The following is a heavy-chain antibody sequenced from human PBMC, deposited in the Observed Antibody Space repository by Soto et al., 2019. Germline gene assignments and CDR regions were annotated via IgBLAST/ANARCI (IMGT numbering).Heavy chain of an antibody. CDR2: IDPNSGGS. J-gene: IGHJ4*02. CDR3: AKADREWQDTAMVNPFDY. Sequence: ASVKVSCKPSGYTFTDLYIHWVRQAPGLGLEWMGWIDPNSGGSRKTQKFQGSLTMTRDTSTSTVYMELSSLRSDDTAVYYCAKADREWQDTAMVNPFDYWGQGTLVTVSS. D-gene: IGHD5-18*01. V-gene: IGHV1-2*02. CDR1: GYTFTDLY.